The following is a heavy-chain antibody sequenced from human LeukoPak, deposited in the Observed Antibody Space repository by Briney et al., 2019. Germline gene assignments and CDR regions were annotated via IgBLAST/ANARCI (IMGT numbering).Heavy chain of an antibody. J-gene: IGHJ4*02. CDR3: ARGAIVGANFDY. CDR2: ITTDGSGT. D-gene: IGHD1-26*01. Sequence: GGSLRLSCADSGFTFGRYWMHWVRQAPGKGLVWVSHITTDGSGTSYADSVKGRLTISRDNAKNTLYLQMNSLRAEDTAVYYCARGAIVGANFDYWGQGTLVTVSS. V-gene: IGHV3-74*01. CDR1: GFTFGRYW.